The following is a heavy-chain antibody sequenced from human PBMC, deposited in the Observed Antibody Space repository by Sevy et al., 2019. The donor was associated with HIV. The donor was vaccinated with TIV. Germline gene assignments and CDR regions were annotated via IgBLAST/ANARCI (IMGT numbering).Heavy chain of an antibody. CDR3: AKEGGYCSAGSCSCFDP. J-gene: IGHJ5*02. Sequence: GGSLRLSCAGSGFTFSTSWMTWVRRAPGKGLEWVANIKQDGSEKSYVDSVKGRFTISRDNAKNSLYLQMNSLRAEDTAVYYCAKEGGYCSAGSCSCFDPWGQGTLVTVSS. CDR2: IKQDGSEK. CDR1: GFTFSTSW. D-gene: IGHD2-15*01. V-gene: IGHV3-7*01.